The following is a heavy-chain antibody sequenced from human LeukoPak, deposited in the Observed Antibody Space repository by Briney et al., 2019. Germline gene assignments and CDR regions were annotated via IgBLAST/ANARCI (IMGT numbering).Heavy chain of an antibody. J-gene: IGHJ4*02. V-gene: IGHV3-7*01. Sequence: GGSLRLSCAASGFIFTNYFMSWVRQAPGKGLEWVASIKHDGSEKYYVDSVRGRFTISRDNTMNSLYLQMSSLRAEDTAVYYCARDGGYHDSSGYYHSYYFDYWGQGTLVTVSS. D-gene: IGHD3-22*01. CDR3: ARDGGYHDSSGYYHSYYFDY. CDR2: IKHDGSEK. CDR1: GFIFTNYF.